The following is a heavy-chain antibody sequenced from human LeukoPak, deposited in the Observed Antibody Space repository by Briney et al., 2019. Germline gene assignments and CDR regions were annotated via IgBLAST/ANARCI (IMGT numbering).Heavy chain of an antibody. V-gene: IGHV4-59*01. Sequence: SETLCLTCTVSGGSISSYYWSWIRQPPGKGLEWIGYIYYSGSTNYNPSLKSRVTISVDTSKNQFSLKLSSVTAADTAVYYCARVSSIAVAVDYWGQGTLVTVSS. CDR2: IYYSGST. CDR3: ARVSSIAVAVDY. J-gene: IGHJ4*02. CDR1: GGSISSYY. D-gene: IGHD6-19*01.